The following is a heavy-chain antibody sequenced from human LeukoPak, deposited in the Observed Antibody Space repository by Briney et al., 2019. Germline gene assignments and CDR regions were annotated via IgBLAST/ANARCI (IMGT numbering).Heavy chain of an antibody. J-gene: IGHJ4*02. Sequence: ASVKVSCKASGYTFTSYYMHWVRQAPGQGLEWMGMINPSGGSTSYAQKFQGRVTMTRDTSTSTVYMELSSLRSEDTAVYYCASCPAVAGRKYYFDYWGQGTLVTVSS. CDR3: ASCPAVAGRKYYFDY. V-gene: IGHV1-46*01. CDR1: GYTFTSYY. CDR2: INPSGGST. D-gene: IGHD6-19*01.